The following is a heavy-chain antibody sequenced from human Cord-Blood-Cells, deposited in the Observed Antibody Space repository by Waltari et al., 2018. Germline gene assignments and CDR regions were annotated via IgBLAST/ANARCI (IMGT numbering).Heavy chain of an antibody. CDR1: GGTFSSYA. CDR2: CIPIFGTA. CDR3: ASNIVVVPAAPYYYYGMDV. D-gene: IGHD2-2*01. J-gene: IGHJ6*02. V-gene: IGHV1-69*01. Sequence: QVQLVQSGAEVKKPGSSVKVSCKASGGTFSSYAISWVRQAPGQGREGMGGCIPIFGTANYAQKFQGRVTITADESTSTAYMELSSLRSEDTAVYYCASNIVVVPAAPYYYYGMDVWGQGTTVTVSS.